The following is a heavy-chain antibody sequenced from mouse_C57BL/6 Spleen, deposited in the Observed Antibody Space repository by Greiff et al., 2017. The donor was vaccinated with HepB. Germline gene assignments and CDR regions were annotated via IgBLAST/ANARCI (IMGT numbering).Heavy chain of an antibody. CDR3: ARRALDYYGSSHFDY. J-gene: IGHJ2*01. V-gene: IGHV1-55*01. CDR1: GYTFTSYW. D-gene: IGHD1-1*01. Sequence: QVQLQQPGAELVKPGASVKMSCKASGYTFTSYWITWVKQRPGQGLEWIGDIYPGSGSTNYNEKFKSKATLTVDTSSSTAYMQLSSLTSEDSAVYYCARRALDYYGSSHFDYWGQGTTLTVSS. CDR2: IYPGSGST.